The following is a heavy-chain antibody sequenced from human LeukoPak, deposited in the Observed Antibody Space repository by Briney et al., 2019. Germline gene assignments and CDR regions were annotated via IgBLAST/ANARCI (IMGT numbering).Heavy chain of an antibody. Sequence: YDMRWVRQAPGRGLEWVSTISASGSHTYYADSVKGRFAISRDNSGNTLTLQMHSLRVEDTAVYYCVRRVQLDFWGQGTLVSVSP. V-gene: IGHV3-23*01. CDR1: YD. CDR2: ISASGSHT. J-gene: IGHJ4*02. CDR3: VRRVQLDF. D-gene: IGHD3-10*01.